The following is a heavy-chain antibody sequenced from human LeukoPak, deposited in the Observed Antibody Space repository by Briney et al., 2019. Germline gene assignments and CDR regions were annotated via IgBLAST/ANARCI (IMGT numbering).Heavy chain of an antibody. D-gene: IGHD3-10*01. Sequence: PSQTLSLTCTVSGASITTGAYYWTYIRQSPGKDLEWIGYIYHGGSTYYNPSLKSRVTISIDRPKNQFSLRLTSVTAADTAVYYCARINYYGSGLDLWGQGALVTVPS. V-gene: IGHV4-30-2*06. CDR2: IYHGGST. J-gene: IGHJ5*02. CDR1: GASITTGAYY. CDR3: ARINYYGSGLDL.